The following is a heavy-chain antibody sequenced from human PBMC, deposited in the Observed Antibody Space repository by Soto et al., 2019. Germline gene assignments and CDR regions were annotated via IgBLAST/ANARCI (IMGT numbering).Heavy chain of an antibody. CDR3: AKDVYGSGSGFDY. Sequence: VQLVESGGGVVQPGRSLRLSCAASGFTFSSYGMHWVRQAPGKGLEWVAVISGSGGSTYYADSVKGRFTIPRDNSKNTLYLQMNSLRAEDTAVYYCAKDVYGSGSGFDYWGQGTLVTVSS. J-gene: IGHJ4*02. D-gene: IGHD3-10*01. V-gene: IGHV3-23*04. CDR2: ISGSGGST. CDR1: GFTFSSYG.